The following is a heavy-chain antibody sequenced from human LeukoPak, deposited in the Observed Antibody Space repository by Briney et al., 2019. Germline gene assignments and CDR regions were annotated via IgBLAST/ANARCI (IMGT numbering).Heavy chain of an antibody. Sequence: PSETLSLTCTVSGGSISSYYWSCIRQPAGKGLEWIGRIYTSGSTNYNPSLKSRFTMSVDTSKNQFSLKLSAVTAADTAVYYCARDSLLWSGYYNWFDPWGQGTLVTVSS. V-gene: IGHV4-4*07. CDR2: IYTSGST. CDR1: GGSISSYY. CDR3: ARDSLLWSGYYNWFDP. D-gene: IGHD3-3*01. J-gene: IGHJ5*02.